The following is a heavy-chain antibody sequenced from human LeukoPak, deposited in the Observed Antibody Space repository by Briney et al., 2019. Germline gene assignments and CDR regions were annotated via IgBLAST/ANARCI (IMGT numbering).Heavy chain of an antibody. D-gene: IGHD3-16*01. Sequence: ASVKVSCKASGYTFTGYYMHWVRQAPGQGLEWMGWINPNSGGTNYAQKFQGRVTMTRDTSTSTVYMELSSLRSEDTAVYYCARDFGYDYWGQGTLVTVSS. CDR2: INPNSGGT. V-gene: IGHV1-2*02. J-gene: IGHJ4*02. CDR3: ARDFGYDY. CDR1: GYTFTGYY.